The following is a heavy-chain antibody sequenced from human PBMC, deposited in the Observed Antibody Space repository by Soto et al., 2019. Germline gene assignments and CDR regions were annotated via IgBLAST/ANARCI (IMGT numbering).Heavy chain of an antibody. V-gene: IGHV3-48*03. Sequence: PGGSLRLSCAASGFTFRNFEMNWVRQVPGKGLEWISYISSSGSKRYYADSVKGRFIVSRDNSNDSLFLEMNSLRDEDTGVYYCARDSMAAPNWFDPWGQGTLVTVSS. CDR3: ARDSMAAPNWFDP. D-gene: IGHD2-8*01. CDR2: ISSSGSKR. J-gene: IGHJ5*02. CDR1: GFTFRNFE.